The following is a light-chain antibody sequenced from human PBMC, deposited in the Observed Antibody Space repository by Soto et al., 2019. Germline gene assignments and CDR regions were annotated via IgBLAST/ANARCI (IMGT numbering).Light chain of an antibody. CDR3: QQSYTTPLT. CDR1: QTISTY. J-gene: IGKJ4*01. V-gene: IGKV1-39*01. CDR2: AAS. Sequence: DIQMTQSPSSLSASIGDRVTIPCRASQTISTYLNWYQQKPGKAPTLLIYAASNLQRGVPSRFSGSGSGTDFTLTISSLQPEDFATYYCQQSYTTPLTFGGGTKVEI.